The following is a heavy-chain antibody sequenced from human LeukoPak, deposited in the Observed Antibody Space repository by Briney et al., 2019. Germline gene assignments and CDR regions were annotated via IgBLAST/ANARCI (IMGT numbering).Heavy chain of an antibody. V-gene: IGHV3-30-3*01. CDR2: TSSDLNVK. D-gene: IGHD3-10*01. CDR1: GFTFRNYV. CDR3: AREGYYGSGSPPSLYFDY. J-gene: IGHJ4*02. Sequence: GGSLGLSCAASGFTFRNYVIHWVRQAPGKGLEWVAVTSSDLNVKLYADSVKGRSTISRDNSRSTLYLQMNSLRPEDTAIYYCAREGYYGSGSPPSLYFDYWGQGTLVTVSS.